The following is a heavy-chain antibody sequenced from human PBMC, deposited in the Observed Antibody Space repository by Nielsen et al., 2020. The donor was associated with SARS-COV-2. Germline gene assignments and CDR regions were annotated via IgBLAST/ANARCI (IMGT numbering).Heavy chain of an antibody. CDR1: GGSFSGRY. V-gene: IGHV4-34*01. CDR2: INHGGSS. D-gene: IGHD2-21*02. CDR3: ARGIGGLEVTAAGAFDI. Sequence: SETLSLTCAVYGGSFSGRYWSWIRQPPGKGLEWIGEINHGGSSNYNPSLKSRVTISLDTSKNQFSLKLTSVTAADTAVYYCARGIGGLEVTAAGAFDIWGQGTMVTVSS. J-gene: IGHJ3*02.